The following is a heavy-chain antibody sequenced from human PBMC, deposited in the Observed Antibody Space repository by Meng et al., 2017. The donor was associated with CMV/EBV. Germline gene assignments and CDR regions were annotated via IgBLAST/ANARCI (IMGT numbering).Heavy chain of an antibody. J-gene: IGHJ4*02. CDR1: GGTFSSYA. V-gene: IGHV1-69*05. CDR2: IIPIFGTA. CDR3: ARARVWGGQLTTVYGGALDY. D-gene: IGHD6-6*01. Sequence: SVKVSCKASGGTFSSYAISWVRQAPGQGLEWMGGIIPIFGTANYAQKFQGRVTITTDESTSTAYMELRSLRSEDTAVYYCARARVWGGQLTTVYGGALDYWGQGTLVTVSS.